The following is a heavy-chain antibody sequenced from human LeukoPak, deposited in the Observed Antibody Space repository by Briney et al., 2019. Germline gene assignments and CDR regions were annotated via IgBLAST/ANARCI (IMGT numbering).Heavy chain of an antibody. CDR1: GFTFSSFL. Sequence: VGSLRLSCAASGFTFSSFLMHWVRQAPGKGLGWVSRIKTDGRSTTYADSVKGRFTISRDNAKNTLYLQMNSLRAEDTAVYYCARDRRYSYFSDYWGQGTLVTVSS. CDR2: IKTDGRST. V-gene: IGHV3-74*03. D-gene: IGHD5-18*01. CDR3: ARDRRYSYFSDY. J-gene: IGHJ4*02.